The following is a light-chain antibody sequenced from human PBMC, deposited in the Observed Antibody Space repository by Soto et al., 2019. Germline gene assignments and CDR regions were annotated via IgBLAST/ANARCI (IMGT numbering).Light chain of an antibody. CDR3: CSYAGSSFWV. CDR1: SSDVGSYNL. Sequence: QSVLTQPASVSGSPGQSITISCTRTSSDVGSYNLVSWYQQHPGKAPKLMIYEGSKRPSGVSNRFSGSKSGNTASLTISGLQAEDEADYYCCSYAGSSFWVFGTGTKVTVL. J-gene: IGLJ1*01. V-gene: IGLV2-23*01. CDR2: EGS.